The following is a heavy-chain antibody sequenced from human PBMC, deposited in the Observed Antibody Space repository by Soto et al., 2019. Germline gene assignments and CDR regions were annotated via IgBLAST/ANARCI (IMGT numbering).Heavy chain of an antibody. D-gene: IGHD5-12*01. V-gene: IGHV4-61*08. CDR2: IYHSGSP. CDR1: GGSISSGGYY. CDR3: ARDRVGYGYFDM. J-gene: IGHJ4*02. Sequence: SETLSLTCIVSGGSISSGGYYWSWIRQPPGKGLEWIGYIYHSGSPNYNPSLKSRVTTSVDLSKNQFSLNLISVTAADTAIYYCARDRVGYGYFDMWGQGALVTVSS.